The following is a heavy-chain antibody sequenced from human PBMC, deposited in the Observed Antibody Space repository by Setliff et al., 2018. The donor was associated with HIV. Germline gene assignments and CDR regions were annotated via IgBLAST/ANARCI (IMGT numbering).Heavy chain of an antibody. CDR2: LYIRTGTT. CDR1: GASISDGTFY. V-gene: IGHV4-61*09. J-gene: IGHJ3*02. D-gene: IGHD2-15*01. Sequence: SETLSLTCTVSGASISDGTFYWSWIRQPAGKGLEWIGHLYIRTGTTNYSPSLKGRVTISLDTSNTQFSLSLSSVTASDTAVYFCARSQETSVAATEIWGQGTMVTVSS. CDR3: ARSQETSVAATEI.